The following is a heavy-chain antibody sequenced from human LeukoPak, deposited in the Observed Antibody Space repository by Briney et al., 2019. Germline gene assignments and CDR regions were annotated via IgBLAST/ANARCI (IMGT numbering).Heavy chain of an antibody. J-gene: IGHJ5*02. D-gene: IGHD3-10*01. CDR1: GGTFSSYA. Sequence: SVKVSCKASGGTFSSYAISWVRQAPGQGLEWMGGIIPIFGTANYAQKFQGRVTITTDESTSTAYMELSSLRSEDTAVYYCARESHYGSGSQNNWFDPWGQGTLVTVSS. CDR2: IIPIFGTA. CDR3: ARESHYGSGSQNNWFDP. V-gene: IGHV1-69*05.